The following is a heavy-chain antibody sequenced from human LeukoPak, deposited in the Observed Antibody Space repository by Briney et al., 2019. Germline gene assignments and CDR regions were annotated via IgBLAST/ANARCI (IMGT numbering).Heavy chain of an antibody. V-gene: IGHV3-9*01. CDR2: ISWNSGSI. J-gene: IGHJ4*02. Sequence: PGGSLRLSCAASGFTFDDYAMHWVRQAPGKGLEWVSGISWNSGSIGYADSVKGRFTISRDNAKNSLYLQMNSLRAEDTALYYCAKDTTPLRLTNLDYWGQGTLVTVSS. CDR1: GFTFDDYA. CDR3: AKDTTPLRLTNLDY. D-gene: IGHD5-18*01.